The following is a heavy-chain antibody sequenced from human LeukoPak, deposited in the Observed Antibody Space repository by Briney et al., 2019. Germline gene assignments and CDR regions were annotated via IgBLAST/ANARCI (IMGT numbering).Heavy chain of an antibody. J-gene: IGHJ3*02. Sequence: PSETLSLTCAVSGDPINSIDWWSWVRQSPARGLEWIGEIYHSGGTNYNPSLKSRVTISVDKSKNHLSLKLTSVTAADTAVYYCARSDSSGTGAFDIWGQGTMVTVSS. D-gene: IGHD6-19*01. CDR3: ARSDSSGTGAFDI. CDR1: GDPINSIDW. CDR2: IYHSGGT. V-gene: IGHV4-4*02.